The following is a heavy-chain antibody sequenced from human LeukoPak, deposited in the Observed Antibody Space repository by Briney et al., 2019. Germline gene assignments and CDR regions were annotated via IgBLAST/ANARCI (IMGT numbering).Heavy chain of an antibody. V-gene: IGHV4-59*13. Sequence: SETLSLTCTVSGGSISSYYWSWIRQPPGKGLEWIGYIYYSGTTNHNSSLKSRVTISVDTSKHQFSLKLTSVTAADTAVYYCARRIVSVPAIQQGNWLDPWGQGTLVTVSS. J-gene: IGHJ5*02. CDR3: ARRIVSVPAIQQGNWLDP. D-gene: IGHD2-21*02. CDR2: IYYSGTT. CDR1: GGSISSYY.